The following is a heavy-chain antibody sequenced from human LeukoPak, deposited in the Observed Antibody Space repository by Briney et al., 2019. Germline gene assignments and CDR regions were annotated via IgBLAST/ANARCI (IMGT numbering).Heavy chain of an antibody. Sequence: GSLRLSCAASGFTFSSYAMHWVRQAPGKGLEWVAVISYDGSNKYYADSVKGRFTISRDNSKNTLYLQMNSLRAEDTAVYYCARDPGIYPYYDFWSGYYYGMDVWGQGTTVTVSS. V-gene: IGHV3-30-3*01. CDR1: GFTFSSYA. D-gene: IGHD3-3*01. CDR2: ISYDGSNK. J-gene: IGHJ6*02. CDR3: ARDPGIYPYYDFWSGYYYGMDV.